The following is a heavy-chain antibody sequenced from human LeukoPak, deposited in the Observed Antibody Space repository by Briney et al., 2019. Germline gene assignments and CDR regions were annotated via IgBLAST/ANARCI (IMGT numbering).Heavy chain of an antibody. V-gene: IGHV3-9*03. D-gene: IGHD5-18*01. CDR1: GFTFDDYA. J-gene: IGHJ4*02. Sequence: PGGSLRLSCAASGFTFDDYAMHWVRQAPGKGLEWVSGISWNSGSIGYADSVKGRFTISRDNAKNSLYLQMNSLRAEDMALYYCAKSSYGYGGDFDYWGQGTLVTVSS. CDR3: AKSSYGYGGDFDY. CDR2: ISWNSGSI.